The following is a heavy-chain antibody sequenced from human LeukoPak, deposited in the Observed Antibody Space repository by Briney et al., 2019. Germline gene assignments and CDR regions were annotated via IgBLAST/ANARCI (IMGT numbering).Heavy chain of an antibody. CDR1: GFTFSTSA. CDR2: IAPNGGSR. Sequence: GGSLRLSYAVSGFTFSTSAMSWVRQIPGKGLEWVSAIAPNGGSREYRDSVKGRFTISRDNSKNTLFLQMDSLRDEDTALYYCAIRGISGTKYFQHWGQGTLVTVSS. V-gene: IGHV3-23*01. J-gene: IGHJ1*01. D-gene: IGHD1-20*01. CDR3: AIRGISGTKYFQH.